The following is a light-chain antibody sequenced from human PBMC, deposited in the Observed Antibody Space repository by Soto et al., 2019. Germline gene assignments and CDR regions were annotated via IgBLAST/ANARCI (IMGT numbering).Light chain of an antibody. J-gene: IGLJ1*01. Sequence: QSALTQTASVSGSPGQSITISCTGTSSDVGGYNYVSWHQQHPGKAPKLMIYEVSNRPSGVSDRFSGSKSGDTASLTISGLQAEDEADYYCSSYTSSSTRVFGTGTKLTVL. CDR3: SSYTSSSTRV. CDR2: EVS. CDR1: SSDVGGYNY. V-gene: IGLV2-14*01.